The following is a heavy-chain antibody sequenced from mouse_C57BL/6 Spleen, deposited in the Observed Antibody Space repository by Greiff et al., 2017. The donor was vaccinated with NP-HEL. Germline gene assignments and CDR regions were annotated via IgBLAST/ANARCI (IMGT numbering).Heavy chain of an antibody. CDR3: AREDAGDAMDY. V-gene: IGHV1-81*01. Sequence: QVQLKESGAELARPGASVKLSCKASGYTFTSYGISWVKQRTGQGLEWIGEIYPRSGNTYYNEKFKGKATLTADKSSSTAYMELRSLTSEDSAVYFCAREDAGDAMDYWGQGTSVTVSS. CDR2: IYPRSGNT. CDR1: GYTFTSYG. J-gene: IGHJ4*01.